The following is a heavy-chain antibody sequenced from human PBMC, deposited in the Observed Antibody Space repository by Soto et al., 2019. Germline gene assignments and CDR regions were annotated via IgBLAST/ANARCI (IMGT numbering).Heavy chain of an antibody. V-gene: IGHV3-23*01. CDR3: ANAYGDSVVWDY. J-gene: IGHJ4*02. CDR1: GFTFTSYA. Sequence: RRLSCAASGFTFTSYAMSWVRHAPGTGLEWVSAISGSGGSTYYADPVKVRFTISRANSKNTLYLQLNSLRAEDTPLYYCANAYGDSVVWDYWGPAPLVT. D-gene: IGHD4-17*01. CDR2: ISGSGGST.